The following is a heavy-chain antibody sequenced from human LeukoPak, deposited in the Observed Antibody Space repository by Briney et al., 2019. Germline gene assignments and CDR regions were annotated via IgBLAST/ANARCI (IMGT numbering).Heavy chain of an antibody. CDR1: GFTFSDYW. J-gene: IGHJ4*02. D-gene: IGHD2-2*01. CDR3: ARWRGSTSERSDY. V-gene: IGHV3-7*01. Sequence: GGSLRLSCTASGFTFSDYWMTWVRQAPGKGLEWVANIKQDGSAKYYVDSVKGRFTISRDNANNSLYLQMDSLRVEDTATYYCARWRGSTSERSDYWGQGTLVTVSS. CDR2: IKQDGSAK.